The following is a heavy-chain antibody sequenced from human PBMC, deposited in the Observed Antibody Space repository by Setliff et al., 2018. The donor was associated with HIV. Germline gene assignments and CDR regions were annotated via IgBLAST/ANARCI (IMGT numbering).Heavy chain of an antibody. V-gene: IGHV4-39*01. CDR2: IYFSESP. D-gene: IGHD3-16*01. CDR3: ARKGFVHLGAHQFYY. J-gene: IGHJ4*02. CDR1: GDSISNPNYY. Sequence: SETLSLTCSGSGDSISNPNYYWGWIRQPTGKGLGWIVSIYFSESPYYNPSLSSRLTIYVDTSTNQFSLRLSSVTAADTAVSYGARKGFVHLGAHQFYYCGPVTLVTVSS.